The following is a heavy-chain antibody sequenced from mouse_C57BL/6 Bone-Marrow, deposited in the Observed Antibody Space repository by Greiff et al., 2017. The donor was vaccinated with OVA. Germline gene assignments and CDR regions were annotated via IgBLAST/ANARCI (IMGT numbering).Heavy chain of an antibody. CDR2: IDPEAGET. CDR3: ARYGNYWYFDV. Sequence: VQLQQSGAELVKPGASVKLSCTASGFTITDYYMHWVKQRTEQGLEWIGRIDPEAGETKYAQKFQGKATITADTSSNTAYLQLSSLTSEDTAVYYCARYGNYWYFDVWGTGTTVTVSS. J-gene: IGHJ1*03. D-gene: IGHD2-1*01. CDR1: GFTITDYY. V-gene: IGHV14-2*01.